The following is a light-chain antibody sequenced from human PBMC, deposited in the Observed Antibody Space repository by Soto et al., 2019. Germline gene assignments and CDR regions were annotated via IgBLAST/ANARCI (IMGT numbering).Light chain of an antibody. Sequence: EIVLAQSPGTLSLSPGERSTLSFSSSQSVTNSFLAWYQQKPGQAPRLLIYGASRRATGIPDRFTGSGSGTDFTLTISRLEPEDFAVYYCQQYVSSPWAFGQGTKVDIK. CDR3: QQYVSSPWA. CDR1: QSVTNSF. V-gene: IGKV3-20*01. J-gene: IGKJ1*01. CDR2: GAS.